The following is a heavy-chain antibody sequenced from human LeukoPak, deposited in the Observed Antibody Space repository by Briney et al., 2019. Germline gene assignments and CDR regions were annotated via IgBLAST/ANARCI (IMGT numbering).Heavy chain of an antibody. D-gene: IGHD5-18*01. CDR2: IYYSGST. V-gene: IGHV4-59*11. Sequence: SDTLSLTCTVSGGSISSHYWSWIRQPPGKGLEWIGYIYYSGSTNYNPSLKSRVTISVDTSKNQFSLKLSFVTAADTAVYYCAREIAMEGFDPWGQGTLVTVSS. CDR1: GGSISSHY. J-gene: IGHJ5*02. CDR3: AREIAMEGFDP.